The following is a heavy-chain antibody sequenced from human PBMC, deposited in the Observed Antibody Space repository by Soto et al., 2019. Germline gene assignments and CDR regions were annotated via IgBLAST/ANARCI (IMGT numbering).Heavy chain of an antibody. J-gene: IGHJ4*02. CDR2: ISSSSRNI. Sequence: EVQLVDSGGGLVQPGGSLRLSCAASGFTFSSYTMHWVRQAPGKGLEWISYISSSSRNIYYADSVKGRFTISRDNAQNSLYLQMTSLRDEDTAVYYCARDPSRALDYWGQGTLVTVSS. V-gene: IGHV3-48*02. CDR1: GFTFSSYT. D-gene: IGHD2-2*01. CDR3: ARDPSRALDY.